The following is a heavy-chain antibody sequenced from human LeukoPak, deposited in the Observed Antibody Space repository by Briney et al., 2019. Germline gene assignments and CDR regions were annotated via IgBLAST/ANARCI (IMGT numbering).Heavy chain of an antibody. CDR3: ARGPSGSYSDYYHYGMDV. CDR2: INPNSGGT. J-gene: IGHJ6*02. V-gene: IGHV1-2*02. CDR1: GYTFTDYY. Sequence: ASVKVSCKASGYTFTDYYMHWVRQAPGQGLEWMGWINPNSGGTNYAQKFQGRVTMTRDTSISTAYMELSRLRYDDTAVYYCARGPSGSYSDYYHYGMDVWGQGTTVTVSS. D-gene: IGHD1-26*01.